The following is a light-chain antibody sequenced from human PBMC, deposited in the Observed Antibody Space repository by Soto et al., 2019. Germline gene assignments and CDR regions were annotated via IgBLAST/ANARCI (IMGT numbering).Light chain of an antibody. CDR3: QEYNYWHPIT. CDR2: DAS. J-gene: IGKJ4*01. CDR1: QSVSRY. V-gene: IGKV3-11*01. Sequence: EIVLTQSPATLSLSPGERATLSCRASQSVSRYLAWYQQKPGQAPRLLIYDASNRATGIPARFSGSGSGTDFTLTISRLEPEDFAVYYCQEYNYWHPITFGGGTKVDIK.